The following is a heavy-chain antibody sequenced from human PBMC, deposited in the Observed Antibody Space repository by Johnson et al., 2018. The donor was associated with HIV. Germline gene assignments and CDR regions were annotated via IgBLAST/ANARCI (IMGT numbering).Heavy chain of an antibody. V-gene: IGHV3-33*08. CDR3: ARVPYSSGWYSAFDI. CDR2: IRYDGSNK. D-gene: IGHD6-19*01. CDR1: GFTFSSYA. J-gene: IGHJ3*02. Sequence: QVQLVESGGGVVQPGRSLRLSCAASGFTFSSYAMHWVRQAPGKGLEWVAFIRYDGSNKYYADSVKGRFTIFRDNSKNTLYLQMNSLRAEDTAVYYCARVPYSSGWYSAFDIWGQGTMVTVSS.